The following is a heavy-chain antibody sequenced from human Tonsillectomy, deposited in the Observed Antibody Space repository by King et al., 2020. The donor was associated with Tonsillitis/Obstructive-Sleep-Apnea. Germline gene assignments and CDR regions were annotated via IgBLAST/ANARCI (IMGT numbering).Heavy chain of an antibody. D-gene: IGHD4-17*01. CDR3: ASHNGGGDYFYYYYYMDV. CDR1: GFTFSDYY. CDR2: ISSSSSYT. Sequence: VQLVESGGGLVKPGGSLRLSCAAYGFTFSDYYMSWIRQAPGKGLEWVSYISSSSSYTNYADSVKGRFTISRDNAKNSLYLQMNSLRAEDTAVYYCASHNGGGDYFYYYYYMDVWGKGTTVTVSS. V-gene: IGHV3-11*05. J-gene: IGHJ6*03.